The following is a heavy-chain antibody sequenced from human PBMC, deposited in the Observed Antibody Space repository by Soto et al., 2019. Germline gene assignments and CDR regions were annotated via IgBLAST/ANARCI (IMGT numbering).Heavy chain of an antibody. CDR3: ARGTVTSGRWFGP. D-gene: IGHD4-17*01. CDR2: ISTFNGNT. J-gene: IGHJ5*02. V-gene: IGHV1-18*04. Sequence: QVHLVQSGTEVNEPGASVKVSCKASASTFTGYTINWVRQAPGKGLEWRGWISTFNGNTKYAGNFEGRVTMTTNTSTTTAYMELTSLTFDDTAVYFCARGTVTSGRWFGPWGQGTLVSVSS. CDR1: ASTFTGYT.